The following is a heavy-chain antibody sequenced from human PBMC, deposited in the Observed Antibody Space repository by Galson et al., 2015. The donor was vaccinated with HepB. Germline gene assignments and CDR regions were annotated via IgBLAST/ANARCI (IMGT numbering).Heavy chain of an antibody. CDR3: ARVPKWGLYFDY. CDR1: GGSISSGGYY. CDR2: IYYSGST. Sequence: TLSLTCTVSGGSISSGGYYWSWIRQHPGKGLEWIGYIYYSGSTYYNPSLKSRVTISVDTSKNQFSLKLSSVTAADTAVYYCARVPKWGLYFDYWGQGTLVTVSS. D-gene: IGHD1-26*01. V-gene: IGHV4-31*03. J-gene: IGHJ4*02.